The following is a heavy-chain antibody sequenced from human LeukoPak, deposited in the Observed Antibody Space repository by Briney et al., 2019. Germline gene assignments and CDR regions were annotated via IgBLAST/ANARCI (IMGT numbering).Heavy chain of an antibody. CDR2: IYPADSNT. D-gene: IGHD3-22*01. J-gene: IGHJ4*02. CDR1: GYTFTTYW. CDR3: ARHPPYYYDSSGYFDY. V-gene: IGHV5-51*01. Sequence: GESLKISCKGSGYTFTTYWIGWVRQMPGKGLEWMGIIYPADSNTRYSPSFQGQVTISADKSISTAYLQWSSLKASDTAMYYCARHPPYYYDSSGYFDYWGQGTLVTVSS.